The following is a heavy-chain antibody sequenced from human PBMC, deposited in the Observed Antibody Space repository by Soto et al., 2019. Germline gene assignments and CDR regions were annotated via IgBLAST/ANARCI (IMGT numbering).Heavy chain of an antibody. CDR3: VRGGNVAGAFDI. V-gene: IGHV3-33*01. J-gene: IGHJ3*02. D-gene: IGHD3-16*01. CDR1: GLTFSHYG. CDR2: IWDDGIKK. Sequence: QVQLVESGGGVVQPGRSLRLSCAASGLTFSHYGMHWVRQAPGKGLEWVAVIWDDGIKKFYPDSVRGRFTISRDNSENTLFLQMNSLTAEDTAIYYCVRGGNVAGAFDIWGQGTMVTVSS.